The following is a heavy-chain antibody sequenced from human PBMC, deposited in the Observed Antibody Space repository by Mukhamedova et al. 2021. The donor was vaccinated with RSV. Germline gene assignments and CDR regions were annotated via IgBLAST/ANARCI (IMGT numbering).Heavy chain of an antibody. CDR2: IYSGGTT. CDR3: ARGWGAFDI. Sequence: VEWVSVIYSGGTTYYADSVKDRFTISRDNSRNTLYLQMNSLRAEDTAVYYCARGWGAFDIWGQGTMVTVSS. J-gene: IGHJ3*02. D-gene: IGHD3-16*01. V-gene: IGHV3-53*01.